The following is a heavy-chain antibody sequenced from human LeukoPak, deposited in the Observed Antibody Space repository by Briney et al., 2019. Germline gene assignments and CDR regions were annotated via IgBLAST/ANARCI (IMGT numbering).Heavy chain of an antibody. CDR3: ARGEDGDYDWFDP. Sequence: TSETLSLTCAVYGGSFSGYYWSWIRQPPGKGLEWIGETNHSGSTNYNPSLKSRVTISVDTSKNQFSLKLSSVTAADTAVYYCARGEDGDYDWFDPWGQGTLVTVSS. J-gene: IGHJ5*02. D-gene: IGHD4-17*01. V-gene: IGHV4-34*01. CDR1: GGSFSGYY. CDR2: TNHSGST.